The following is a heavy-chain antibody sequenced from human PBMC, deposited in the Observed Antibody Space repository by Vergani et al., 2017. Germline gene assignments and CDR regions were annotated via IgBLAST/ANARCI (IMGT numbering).Heavy chain of an antibody. J-gene: IGHJ2*01. CDR1: GYTFTSYG. CDR3: ASGRGAYQQRYFDL. CDR2: SSAYNGNT. D-gene: IGHD2-2*01. Sequence: QVQLVQSGAEVKKPGASVKVSCKASGYTFTSYGISWVRQAPGQGLEWMGWSSAYNGNTNYAKKFQGRVTITADASTSTAYMELSSLRSEDTAVSYCASGRGAYQQRYFDLWGRGTLVTVSS. V-gene: IGHV1-18*01.